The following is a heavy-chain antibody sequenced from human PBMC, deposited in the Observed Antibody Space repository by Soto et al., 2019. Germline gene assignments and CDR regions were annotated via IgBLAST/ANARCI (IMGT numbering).Heavy chain of an antibody. CDR1: GFPFSTYA. J-gene: IGHJ5*02. D-gene: IGHD2-15*01. V-gene: IGHV3-23*01. CDR3: ARDFRPGLIVPTKSGFDP. Sequence: EVQLLESGGGLVQRGGSLRLSCEASGFPFSTYAMTWVRQVPGKGLEWVSTTSNGGNTEFAESVRGRFTVFRDNSKNTIYLQMSSLRAEDSAIYFCARDFRPGLIVPTKSGFDPWGQGNPVTVSS. CDR2: TSNGGNT.